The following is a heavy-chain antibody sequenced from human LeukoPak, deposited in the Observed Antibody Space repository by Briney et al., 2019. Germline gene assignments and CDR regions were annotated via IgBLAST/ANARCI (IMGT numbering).Heavy chain of an antibody. J-gene: IGHJ6*03. D-gene: IGHD3-10*01. CDR2: IIPIFGTT. CDR1: GYTITSYS. V-gene: IGHV1-69*13. CDR3: ARRAGMVRGVITDYYYYMDV. Sequence: ASVKVSCNASGYTITSYSICWGRHPPRPGHELVGGIIPIFGTTNYAQKFHSRTTTTADESTTTASMERSRLTADAAAVYYCARRAGMVRGVITDYYYYMDVWGKGTTVTISS.